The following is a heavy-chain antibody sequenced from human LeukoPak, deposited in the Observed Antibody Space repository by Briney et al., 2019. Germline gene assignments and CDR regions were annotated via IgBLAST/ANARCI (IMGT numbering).Heavy chain of an antibody. CDR1: GFAFSSYW. J-gene: IGHJ4*02. CDR3: ASDILTGSVDY. CDR2: IKQDGSEK. D-gene: IGHD3-9*01. Sequence: GSLRLSCAASGFAFSSYWMSWVRQAPGKGLEWVANIKQDGSEKYYVDSVKGRFTISRDNAKNSLYLQMNSLRAEDTAVYYCASDILTGSVDYWGQGTLVTVSS. V-gene: IGHV3-7*01.